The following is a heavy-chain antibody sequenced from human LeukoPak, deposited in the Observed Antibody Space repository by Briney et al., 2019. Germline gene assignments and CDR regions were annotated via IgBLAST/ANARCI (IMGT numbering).Heavy chain of an antibody. V-gene: IGHV3-33*08. D-gene: IGHD5-12*01. CDR2: IWYDGSNK. J-gene: IGHJ4*02. CDR3: ARDRKSSGYSGYGPSFDY. CDR1: GLTVSSNY. Sequence: GGSLRLSCAASGLTVSSNYMSWVRQAPGKGLEWVAVIWYDGSNKYYADSVKGRFTISRDNSKNTLYLQMNSLRAEDTAVYYCARDRKSSGYSGYGPSFDYWGQGTLVTVSS.